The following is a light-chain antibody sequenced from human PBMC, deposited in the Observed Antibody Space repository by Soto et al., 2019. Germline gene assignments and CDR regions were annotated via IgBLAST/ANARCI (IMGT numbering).Light chain of an antibody. J-gene: IGLJ1*01. Sequence: SYELTQPPSVSVSPGQTARITCAGGALPKQYAYWYQQKPGQAPVVVIYKDNGRPSGIPERFSGSSSGTTVTLTISGVQAEDDAYYYCQSSDRSGRYPYVFGTGTKVTVL. CDR2: KDN. CDR3: QSSDRSGRYPYV. CDR1: ALPKQY. V-gene: IGLV3-25*02.